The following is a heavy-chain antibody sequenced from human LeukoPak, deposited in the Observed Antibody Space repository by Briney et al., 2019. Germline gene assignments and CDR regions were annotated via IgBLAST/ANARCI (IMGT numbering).Heavy chain of an antibody. CDR3: VRDFYYRADF. D-gene: IGHD3-10*01. CDR2: IYYSGSS. Sequence: PSETLSLTCTVSGYSISTGYYWTWIRQPPGKGLEWIGYIYYSGSSNYNPSLKSRVTISVDTSKNQFSLKLSSVTAADTAVYYCVRDFYYRADFWGQGTLVTVSS. CDR1: GYSISTGYY. V-gene: IGHV4-61*01. J-gene: IGHJ4*02.